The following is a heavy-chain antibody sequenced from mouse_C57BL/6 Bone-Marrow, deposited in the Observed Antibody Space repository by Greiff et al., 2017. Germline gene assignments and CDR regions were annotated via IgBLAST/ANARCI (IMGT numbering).Heavy chain of an antibody. CDR2: IYPRSGNT. V-gene: IGHV1-81*01. CDR1: GYTFTSYG. Sequence: LVESGAELARPGASVKLSCKASGYTFTSYGISWVKQRTGQGLEWIGEIYPRSGNTYYNEKFKGKATLTADKSSSTAYMELRSLTSEDSAVYFCARGTTVVAPFAYWGQGTLVTVSA. J-gene: IGHJ3*01. D-gene: IGHD1-1*01. CDR3: ARGTTVVAPFAY.